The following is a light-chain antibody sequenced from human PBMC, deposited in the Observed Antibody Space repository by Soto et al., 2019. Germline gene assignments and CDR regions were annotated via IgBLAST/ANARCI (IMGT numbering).Light chain of an antibody. CDR3: QQYDPFSN. CDR1: QSISYS. CDR2: DAS. V-gene: IGKV1-5*01. J-gene: IGKJ2*01. Sequence: IQMTQSPSTLSAYVGDTVTITCRASQSISYSLAWYQQKPGKPPTLLIHDASALESGVPSRFSGSGSGTEFTLAISILQPDVSATYYCQQYDPFSNFGQGTKLEI.